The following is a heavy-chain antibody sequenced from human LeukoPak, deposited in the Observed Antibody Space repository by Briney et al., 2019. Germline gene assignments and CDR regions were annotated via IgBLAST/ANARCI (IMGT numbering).Heavy chain of an antibody. J-gene: IGHJ4*02. CDR1: GFPFNAYW. Sequence: GGSLRLSCAASGFPFNAYWMTWVRQAPGKGLEWVAVIWYDGSNKYYADSVKGRFTISRDNSKNTLYLQMNSLRAEDTAVYYCARNGEDYYGSGRFYYFDYWGQGTLVTVSS. CDR3: ARNGEDYYGSGRFYYFDY. D-gene: IGHD3-10*01. V-gene: IGHV3-33*08. CDR2: IWYDGSNK.